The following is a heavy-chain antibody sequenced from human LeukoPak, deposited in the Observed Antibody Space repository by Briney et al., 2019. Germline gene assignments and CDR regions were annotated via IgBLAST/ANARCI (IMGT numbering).Heavy chain of an antibody. CDR3: ARERLGGAFDI. Sequence: GGSLRLSCAASGFTFSNAWMSWVRQAPGKGLEWVSYISSSGSTIYYADSVKGRFTISRDNAKNSLYLQMNSLRAEDTAVYYCARERLGGAFDIWGQGTMVTVSS. J-gene: IGHJ3*02. D-gene: IGHD5-12*01. V-gene: IGHV3-11*04. CDR2: ISSSGSTI. CDR1: GFTFSNAW.